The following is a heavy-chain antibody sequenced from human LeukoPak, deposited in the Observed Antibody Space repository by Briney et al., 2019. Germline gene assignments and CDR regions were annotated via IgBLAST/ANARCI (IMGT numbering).Heavy chain of an antibody. J-gene: IGHJ5*02. CDR2: IFYTGFT. D-gene: IGHD5-24*01. Sequence: SETLSLTCTVSGGSISSRSYYWGWIRQPPGKGLEWIGSIFYTGFTYYTSSLKSRVTISIDTSKNQFSLQLDSVIVADTAVYYCARLSRDGYGWCDPWGQGTLVTVSS. CDR3: ARLSRDGYGWCDP. CDR1: GGSISSRSYY. V-gene: IGHV4-39*01.